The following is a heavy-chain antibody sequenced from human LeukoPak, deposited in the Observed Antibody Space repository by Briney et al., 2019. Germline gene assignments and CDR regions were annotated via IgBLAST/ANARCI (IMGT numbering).Heavy chain of an antibody. Sequence: ASVKVSCKASGYSFTNNAVSWVRQAPGQGLEWMGWMNPNSGNTGYAQKFQGRVTMTRNTSISTAYMELSSLRSEDTAVYYCARGEGQYQLLRTYYYYYMDVWGKGTTVTISS. D-gene: IGHD2-2*01. CDR3: ARGEGQYQLLRTYYYYYMDV. CDR2: MNPNSGNT. J-gene: IGHJ6*03. CDR1: GYSFTNNA. V-gene: IGHV1-8*02.